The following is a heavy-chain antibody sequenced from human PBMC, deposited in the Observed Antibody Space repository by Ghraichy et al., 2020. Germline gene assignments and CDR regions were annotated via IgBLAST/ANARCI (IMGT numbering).Heavy chain of an antibody. CDR1: GFTFSSYS. CDR2: ISSSSSTI. V-gene: IGHV3-48*04. Sequence: GESLNISCAASGFTFSSYSMNWVRQAPGKGLEWVLYISSSSSTIYYADSVKGRFTISRDNAKNSLYLQMNSLRAEDTAVYYCARDGGYFDYWGQGTLVTVSS. CDR3: ARDGGYFDY. J-gene: IGHJ4*02. D-gene: IGHD3-3*01.